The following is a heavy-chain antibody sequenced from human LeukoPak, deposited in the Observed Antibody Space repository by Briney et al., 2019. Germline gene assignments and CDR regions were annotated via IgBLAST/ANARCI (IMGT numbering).Heavy chain of an antibody. CDR3: ASTVVTPGFDY. J-gene: IGHJ4*02. CDR2: IYYSGST. V-gene: IGHV4-39*01. CDR1: GGSISSSSYY. D-gene: IGHD4-23*01. Sequence: SGTLSLTCTVSGGSISSSSYYWGWIRQPPGKGLEWIGSIYYSGSTYYNPSLKSRVTISVDTSKNQFSLKLSSVTAADTAVYYCASTVVTPGFDYWGQGTLVTVSS.